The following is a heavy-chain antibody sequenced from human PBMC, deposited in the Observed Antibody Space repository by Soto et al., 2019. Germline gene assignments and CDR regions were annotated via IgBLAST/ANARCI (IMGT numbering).Heavy chain of an antibody. CDR1: GYSFTSYW. CDR2: IYPGDSDT. CDR3: AASMRWGTTDYYYYGMDV. D-gene: IGHD4-17*01. J-gene: IGHJ6*02. V-gene: IGHV5-51*01. Sequence: PGESLKISCKGSGYSFTSYWIGWVRQMPGKGLEWMGIIYPGDSDTRYSPSFQGQVTISADKSISTAYLQWSSLKASDTAMYYCAASMRWGTTDYYYYGMDVCGQGTTVTVSS.